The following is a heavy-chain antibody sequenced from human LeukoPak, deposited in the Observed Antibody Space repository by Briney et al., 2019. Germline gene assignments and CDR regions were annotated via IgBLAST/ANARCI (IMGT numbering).Heavy chain of an antibody. J-gene: IGHJ6*03. CDR1: GYTLTELS. CDR2: FDPEDGET. V-gene: IGHV1-24*01. D-gene: IGHD3-16*01. Sequence: SVKVSCKVSGYTLTELSMHWVRQAPGKGLEWMGGFDPEDGETIYAQKFQGRVTMTEDTSTDTAYMELSSLRSEDTAVYYCATGGAKSSYYYYYYMDVWGKGTTVTVSS. CDR3: ATGGAKSSYYYYYYMDV.